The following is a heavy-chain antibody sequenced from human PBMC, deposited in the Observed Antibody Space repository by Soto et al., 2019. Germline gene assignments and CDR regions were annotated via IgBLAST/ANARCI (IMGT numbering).Heavy chain of an antibody. D-gene: IGHD6-19*01. Sequence: SETLSLTCSVSGGSISGSYWSWIRQSPGKGLEWLGYVYYTGSTNYSPSLRSRVSISVDTSKNEFSLRLSSVTAADAAVYFCARSVAVPGAHIDYWGQGTQVTVSS. J-gene: IGHJ4*02. V-gene: IGHV4-59*01. CDR3: ARSVAVPGAHIDY. CDR2: VYYTGST. CDR1: GGSISGSY.